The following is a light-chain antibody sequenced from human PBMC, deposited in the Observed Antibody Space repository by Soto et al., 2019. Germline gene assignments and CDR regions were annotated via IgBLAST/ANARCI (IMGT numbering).Light chain of an antibody. Sequence: DIQMPQSPASLSVSVGDRVTITGRASQSISRWLAWYQQKPGKDPKLLIYKASNLESGVPSRFSARGSGTEFTLSISSLQPEDFATYYCQQYSSYWTVGQGTKVDIK. CDR3: QQYSSYWT. V-gene: IGKV1-5*03. J-gene: IGKJ1*01. CDR2: KAS. CDR1: QSISRW.